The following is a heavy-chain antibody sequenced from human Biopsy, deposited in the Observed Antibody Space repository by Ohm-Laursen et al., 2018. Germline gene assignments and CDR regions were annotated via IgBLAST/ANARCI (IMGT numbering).Heavy chain of an antibody. CDR3: TRDTTYYAGTTYYDALDV. CDR2: IKRDGSQS. Sequence: GSLRLSCAASGFTFSTYWTTWVRQAPGKGLEWVANIKRDGSQSNHADSVKGRFTISRDNAKNLLYLQMNSLRAEDTAVYYCTRDTTYYAGTTYYDALDVWGQGTTVTVSS. V-gene: IGHV3-7*01. J-gene: IGHJ3*01. D-gene: IGHD2/OR15-2a*01. CDR1: GFTFSTYW.